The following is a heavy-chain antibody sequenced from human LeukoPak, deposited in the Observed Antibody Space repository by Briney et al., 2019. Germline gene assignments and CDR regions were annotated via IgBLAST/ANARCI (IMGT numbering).Heavy chain of an antibody. CDR3: ARAGYSSGTNWFDP. J-gene: IGHJ5*02. CDR1: GGSISSGSYY. D-gene: IGHD6-19*01. Sequence: SQTLSLTCTVSGGSISSGSYYCSWIRQPAGKGLEWIGHIYKSGSTNYNPSLKSRVTISVDTSKNQFSLKLSSVTAADTAVYYCARAGYSSGTNWFDPWGQGTLVTVSS. V-gene: IGHV4-61*09. CDR2: IYKSGST.